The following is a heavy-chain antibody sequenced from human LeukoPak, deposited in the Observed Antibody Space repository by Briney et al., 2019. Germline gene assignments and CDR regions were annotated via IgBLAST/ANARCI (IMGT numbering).Heavy chain of an antibody. V-gene: IGHV3-21*01. D-gene: IGHD6-6*01. J-gene: IGHJ4*02. CDR2: ISSSSSFI. CDR1: GLTFSVYT. CDR3: AKNRQSSSSDFDY. Sequence: GGSLRLSCAASGLTFSVYTMNWVRQAPGKGLQWVSSISSSSSFISYADSVKGRFTISRDNAKDSLFLQMSDLRADDTAVYYCAKNRQSSSSDFDYWGQGTLVTVSS.